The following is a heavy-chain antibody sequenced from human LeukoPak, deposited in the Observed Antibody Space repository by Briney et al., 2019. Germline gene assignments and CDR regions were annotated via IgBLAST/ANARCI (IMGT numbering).Heavy chain of an antibody. CDR1: GYTLTELS. D-gene: IGHD3-22*01. CDR3: ATGSTYYYDSSGYYRFDY. J-gene: IGHJ4*02. CDR2: FDPEDVET. V-gene: IGHV1-24*01. Sequence: ASVTVSCKVSGYTLTELSMHWVRQAPGKGLEWMGGFDPEDVETIYAQKFQGRVTMTEHTSTDTAYMELSSLRSEDTAVYYCATGSTYYYDSSGYYRFDYRGQGTLVTVSS.